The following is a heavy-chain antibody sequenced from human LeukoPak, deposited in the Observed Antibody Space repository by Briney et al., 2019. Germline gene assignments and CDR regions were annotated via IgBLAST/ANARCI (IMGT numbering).Heavy chain of an antibody. CDR3: ARHKSVTYDAFDV. Sequence: PSGTLSLTCAVSGGSISSSNWWSGVRQPPGQGLAWIGEIYHSGSTNYNPSLKSRVTISVDKSKNQFSLKLSSVTAADTAVYYCARHKSVTYDAFDVWGQGKMVTVSS. V-gene: IGHV4-4*02. CDR1: GGSISSSNW. J-gene: IGHJ3*01. CDR2: IYHSGST. D-gene: IGHD2-21*02.